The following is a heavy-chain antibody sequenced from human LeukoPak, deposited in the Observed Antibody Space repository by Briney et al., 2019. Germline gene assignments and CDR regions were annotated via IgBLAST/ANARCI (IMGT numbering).Heavy chain of an antibody. J-gene: IGHJ5*02. Sequence: ASVKVSGKAFGKTLTGYYMHWVRQAPGQGLEWLDWINPNSGGTNYAQKFQGRVTMTRDTSISTAYMELSRLRSDDTAVYYCARGDIVVLPAGIPHNWFDPWGQGTLVTVSS. D-gene: IGHD2-2*02. V-gene: IGHV1-2*02. CDR2: INPNSGGT. CDR3: ARGDIVVLPAGIPHNWFDP. CDR1: GKTLTGYY.